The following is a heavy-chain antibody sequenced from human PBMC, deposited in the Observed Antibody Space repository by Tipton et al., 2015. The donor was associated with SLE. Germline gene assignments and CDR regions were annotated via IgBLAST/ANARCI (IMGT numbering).Heavy chain of an antibody. J-gene: IGHJ4*02. V-gene: IGHV3-48*01. Sequence: SLRLSCAASGFSFTTYNMNWVRQAPGKGLEWLSYISSRSTTIYYADSVKGRFTISRDNANNSLYLQMNSLRVEDTAVYYCAKGGTGKFDYWGQGTLVTVSS. CDR1: GFSFTTYN. CDR3: AKGGTGKFDY. CDR2: ISSRSTTI. D-gene: IGHD7-27*01.